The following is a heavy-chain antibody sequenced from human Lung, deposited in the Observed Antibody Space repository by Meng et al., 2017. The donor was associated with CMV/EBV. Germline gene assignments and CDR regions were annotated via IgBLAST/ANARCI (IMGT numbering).Heavy chain of an antibody. CDR3: ARAPGLSLAAAASDAYFAK. Sequence: ASVKVSCKASGYTFTNYYIHWVRQAPGQGLEWMGWIKPNSGATNYVQKFQGRLTVTRDTSITTAYMELTRLRSDDTAVYYCARAPGLSLAAAASDAYFAKWGQGTLVTVSS. D-gene: IGHD6-13*01. CDR1: GYTFTNYY. V-gene: IGHV1-2*02. CDR2: IKPNSGAT. J-gene: IGHJ4*02.